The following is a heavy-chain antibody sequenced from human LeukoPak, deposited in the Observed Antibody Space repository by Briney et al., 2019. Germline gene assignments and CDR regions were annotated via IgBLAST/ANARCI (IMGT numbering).Heavy chain of an antibody. CDR2: ISSSSSYI. CDR3: ARVQFTKYYERSGYYYFEY. Sequence: GGSLRLSCAASGFTFSSYSMNWVRQAPGKGLEWVSSISSSSSYIYYADSVKGRFTISRDNAKNSLYLQMNSLKVGDTAFYHCARVQFTKYYERSGYYYFEYWGQGTLVTVSS. CDR1: GFTFSSYS. V-gene: IGHV3-21*04. J-gene: IGHJ4*02. D-gene: IGHD3-22*01.